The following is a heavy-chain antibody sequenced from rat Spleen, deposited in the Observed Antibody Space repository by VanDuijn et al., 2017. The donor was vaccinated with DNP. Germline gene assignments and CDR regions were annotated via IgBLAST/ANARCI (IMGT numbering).Heavy chain of an antibody. CDR3: ARGAGSPYWYFDF. Sequence: EVQLQESGPGLVKPSQSLSLTCSVTGSSITSNYWGWVRKFPGNKMEWMGYISYSGGSSYNPSLKSRISITRDTSNNQFFLQLSSITAEDTATYYCARGAGSPYWYFDFWGPGTMVTVSS. J-gene: IGHJ1*01. CDR2: ISYSGGS. V-gene: IGHV3-1*01. CDR1: GSSITSNY. D-gene: IGHD5-1*01.